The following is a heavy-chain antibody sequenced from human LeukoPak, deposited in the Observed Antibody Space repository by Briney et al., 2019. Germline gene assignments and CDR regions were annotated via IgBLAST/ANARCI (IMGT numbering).Heavy chain of an antibody. Sequence: PGGSLRLSCAASGFTFSSYSMNWVRQAPGKGLEWVSSISSSSSYIYYADSVKGRFTISRDNSKNTLYLQMNSLRAEDTAVYYCAKDWYYYDSSGYYQLQVYYFDYWGQGTLVTVSS. D-gene: IGHD3-22*01. CDR1: GFTFSSYS. CDR3: AKDWYYYDSSGYYQLQVYYFDY. V-gene: IGHV3-21*04. J-gene: IGHJ4*02. CDR2: ISSSSSYI.